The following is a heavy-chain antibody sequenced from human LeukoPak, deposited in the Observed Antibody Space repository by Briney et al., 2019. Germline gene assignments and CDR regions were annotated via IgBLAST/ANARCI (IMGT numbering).Heavy chain of an antibody. CDR2: ISSRSSTI. V-gene: IGHV3-48*01. J-gene: IGHJ4*02. CDR1: GFTFSTYP. Sequence: PGGSLRLSCAAYGFTFSTYPMNWVRQAPGKGLEWVSYISSRSSTIYYADSVKGRFTISRDNAKNSLYLQMNSLRAEDTAVYYCARPAADCGGDCYWAFDYWGQGTLVTVSS. D-gene: IGHD2-21*01. CDR3: ARPAADCGGDCYWAFDY.